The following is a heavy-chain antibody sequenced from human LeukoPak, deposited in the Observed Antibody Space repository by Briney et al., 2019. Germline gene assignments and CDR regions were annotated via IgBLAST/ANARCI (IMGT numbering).Heavy chain of an antibody. Sequence: SETLSLTCAVCGGSFSGYYWSWIRQPPGKGLEWIGEINHSGSTNYNPSLKSRVTISVDTSKNQFSLKLSSVTAADTAVYYCARTYCSSTSCYPDYWGQGTLVTVSS. D-gene: IGHD2-2*01. V-gene: IGHV4-34*01. CDR1: GGSFSGYY. J-gene: IGHJ4*02. CDR2: INHSGST. CDR3: ARTYCSSTSCYPDY.